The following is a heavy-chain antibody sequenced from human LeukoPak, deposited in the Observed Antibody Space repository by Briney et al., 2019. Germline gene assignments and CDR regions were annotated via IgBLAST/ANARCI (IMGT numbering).Heavy chain of an antibody. J-gene: IGHJ4*02. Sequence: HPGGSLRLSCAASGFTFSSYAMSWVRQDPGKGLEWVSAISGSGGSTYYADSVKGRFTISRDNSKNTLYLQMNSLRAEDTAVYYCAKLFPSYISSSGFDYWGQGTLVTVSS. CDR2: ISGSGGST. D-gene: IGHD6-6*01. CDR1: GFTFSSYA. CDR3: AKLFPSYISSSGFDY. V-gene: IGHV3-23*01.